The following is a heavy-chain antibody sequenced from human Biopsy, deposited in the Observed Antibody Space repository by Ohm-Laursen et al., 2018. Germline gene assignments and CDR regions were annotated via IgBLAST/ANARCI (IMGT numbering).Heavy chain of an antibody. Sequence: TLSLTCTVFGTSLSNFYWSWIRQPAGKGLEWIGRIFPTGITNYNPSLKSHVTMSVDTSKNEFSLRLTSVTAADTAVYYCARGSLKMDYWGQGTLVTVSS. CDR3: ARGSLKMDY. CDR2: IFPTGIT. V-gene: IGHV4-4*07. D-gene: IGHD3-9*01. J-gene: IGHJ4*02. CDR1: GTSLSNFY.